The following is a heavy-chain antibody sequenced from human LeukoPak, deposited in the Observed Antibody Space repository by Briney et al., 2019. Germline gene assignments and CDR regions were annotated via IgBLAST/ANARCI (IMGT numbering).Heavy chain of an antibody. D-gene: IGHD6-19*01. J-gene: IGHJ4*02. CDR1: RFTFISYG. CDR2: ISTSSNRI. Sequence: GGSLRLSCVAPRFTFISYGMKCVRQAPGKGREWVSYISTSSNRIDYADSVKGRFTMSRDNAKKLQYLQMNSVREEGTAMYYSARVSAPGISGWHFGYWGQGTLVTVSS. V-gene: IGHV3-48*02. CDR3: ARVSAPGISGWHFGY.